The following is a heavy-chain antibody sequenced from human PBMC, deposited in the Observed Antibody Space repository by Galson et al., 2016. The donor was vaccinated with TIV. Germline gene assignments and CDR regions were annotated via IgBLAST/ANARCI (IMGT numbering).Heavy chain of an antibody. CDR3: ARGRGGEYFDY. D-gene: IGHD3-16*01. CDR2: IKQDGSEK. Sequence: SLRLSCAASEFVFSSFWMTWVRQAPGKGLEWVANIKQDGSEKYYVDSVKGRFTISRDNAKNSMYLQMNSLRAEDTAVYYCARGRGGEYFDYWGQGTLVTVSS. CDR1: EFVFSSFW. J-gene: IGHJ4*02. V-gene: IGHV3-7*03.